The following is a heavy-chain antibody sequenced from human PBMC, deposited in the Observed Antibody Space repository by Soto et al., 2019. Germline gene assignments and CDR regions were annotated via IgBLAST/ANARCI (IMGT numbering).Heavy chain of an antibody. CDR1: GYTFTSYG. CDR3: ARDLYGDYYPPFDY. CDR2: INPSGGST. D-gene: IGHD4-17*01. Sequence: ASLKVSCKASGYTFTSYGISWVRQAPGQGLEWMGIINPSGGSTSYAQKFQGRVTVTRDTSTSTVYMELSSLRSEDTAVYYCARDLYGDYYPPFDYWGQGTLVTVSS. J-gene: IGHJ4*02. V-gene: IGHV1-46*03.